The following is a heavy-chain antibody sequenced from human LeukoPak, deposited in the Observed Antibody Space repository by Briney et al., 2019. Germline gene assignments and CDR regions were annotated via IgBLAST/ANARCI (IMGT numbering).Heavy chain of an antibody. J-gene: IGHJ5*02. V-gene: IGHV1-69*04. D-gene: IGHD2-21*02. Sequence: SVKVSCKASGGTFSSYAISWVRQAPGQGLEWMGRIIPILGIANYAQKFQGRVTITADKSTSTAYMELSSLRSDDTAVYYCALVTSGNWWFDPWGQGTLVTVSP. CDR3: ALVTSGNWWFDP. CDR1: GGTFSSYA. CDR2: IIPILGIA.